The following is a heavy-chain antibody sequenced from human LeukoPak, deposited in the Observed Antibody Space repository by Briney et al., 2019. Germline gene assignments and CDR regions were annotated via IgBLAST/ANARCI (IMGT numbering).Heavy chain of an antibody. CDR2: IYWDDDK. J-gene: IGHJ4*02. Sequence: SGPTQVKVTQTHMLTCTFPGFSPTALGVGVGWIRQPPGKTLEWLAIIYWDDDKRYSPTLKSRVTITKDTSKNQVVLIMTDMDPVDTATYYCAHSIVSSGWYALDFWGQGTLVTVSS. CDR1: GFSPTALGVG. CDR3: AHSIVSSGWYALDF. V-gene: IGHV2-5*02. D-gene: IGHD6-19*01.